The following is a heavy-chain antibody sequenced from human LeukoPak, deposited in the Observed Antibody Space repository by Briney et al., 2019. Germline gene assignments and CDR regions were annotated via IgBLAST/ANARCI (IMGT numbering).Heavy chain of an antibody. CDR2: ISGSGGST. CDR3: AKSRPSDY. J-gene: IGHJ4*02. V-gene: IGHV3-23*01. Sequence: ASVKVSCKASGYTFTSYGMSWVRQAPGKGLEWVSAISGSGGSTYYADSVKGRFTISRDNSKNTLYLQMNSLRAEDTAVYYCAKSRPSDYWGQGTLVTVSS. CDR1: GYTFTSYG.